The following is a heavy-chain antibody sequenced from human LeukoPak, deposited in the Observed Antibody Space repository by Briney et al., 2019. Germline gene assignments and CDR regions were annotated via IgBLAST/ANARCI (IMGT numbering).Heavy chain of an antibody. Sequence: SETLSLTCTISDGSISSGDYSWSWIRQPPGKGLEWIGYIDYSANTYYNPSLKSRVTISADTPKNHFSLNVSSVTAADTAVYYCARVYYQLLSAWFDPWGQGTLVTVSS. V-gene: IGHV4-30-4*01. CDR1: DGSISSGDYS. CDR2: IDYSANT. D-gene: IGHD2-2*01. CDR3: ARVYYQLLSAWFDP. J-gene: IGHJ5*02.